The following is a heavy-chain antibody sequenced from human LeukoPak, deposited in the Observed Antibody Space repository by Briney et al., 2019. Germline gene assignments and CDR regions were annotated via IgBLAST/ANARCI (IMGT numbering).Heavy chain of an antibody. CDR2: ISGSGDST. Sequence: PGGSLRLSCAASGFPFSSYAMTWVRQAPGKGLEWVSVISGSGDSTYYADSVKGRFTISRDNAKNSLYLQMNSLRAEDTAVYYCARAYYYDSSGDDAFDIWGQGTMVTVSS. J-gene: IGHJ3*02. D-gene: IGHD3-22*01. CDR1: GFPFSSYA. V-gene: IGHV3-23*01. CDR3: ARAYYYDSSGDDAFDI.